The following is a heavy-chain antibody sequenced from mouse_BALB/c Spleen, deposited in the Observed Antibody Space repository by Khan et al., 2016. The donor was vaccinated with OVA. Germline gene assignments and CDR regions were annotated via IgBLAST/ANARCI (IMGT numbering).Heavy chain of an antibody. Sequence: EVELVESGGGLVQPGGSRKLSCAASGFTFSSFGMHWVRQAPEKGLEWVAYISSGSSTIYYADTVKGRFTISVDNPKNTPFLQMTGPRSEVTAMSYYARAGIKGKEATWFAYWGQGTLVTVSA. CDR1: GFTFSSFG. CDR3: ARAGIKGKEATWFAY. CDR2: ISSGSSTI. V-gene: IGHV5-17*02. J-gene: IGHJ3*01. D-gene: IGHD1-3*01.